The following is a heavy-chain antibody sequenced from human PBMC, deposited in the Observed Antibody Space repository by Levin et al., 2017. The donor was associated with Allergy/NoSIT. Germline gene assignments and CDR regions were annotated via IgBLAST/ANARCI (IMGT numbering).Heavy chain of an antibody. CDR3: ARDRLLWSY. Sequence: TSETLSLTCTVSGGSISSYYWSWIRQPPGKGLEWIGYIYYSGSTNYNPSLKSRVTISVDTSKNQFSLKLSSVTAADTAVYYCARDRLLWSYWGQGTLVTVSS. CDR2: IYYSGST. J-gene: IGHJ4*02. V-gene: IGHV4-59*01. CDR1: GGSISSYY. D-gene: IGHD3-10*01.